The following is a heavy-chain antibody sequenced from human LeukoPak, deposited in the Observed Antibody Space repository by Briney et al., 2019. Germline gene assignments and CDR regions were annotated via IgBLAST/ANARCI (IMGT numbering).Heavy chain of an antibody. V-gene: IGHV4-38-2*02. J-gene: IGHJ4*02. CDR3: ARGEVPPHYFDS. CDR2: IYHSGST. Sequence: SETLSLTCTVSGYSISSGYYWGWIRPPPGKGLEWIGSIYHSGSTYYNPSLKSRVTISVDTSKNQFSLKLSSVTAADTAVYYCARGEVPPHYFDSWGQGTLVTVSS. CDR1: GYSISSGYY.